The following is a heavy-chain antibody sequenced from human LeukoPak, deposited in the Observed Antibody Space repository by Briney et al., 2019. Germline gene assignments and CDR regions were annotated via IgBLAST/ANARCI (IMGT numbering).Heavy chain of an antibody. CDR3: AREKLDTRGYVDY. J-gene: IGHJ4*02. V-gene: IGHV3-74*01. CDR1: GFDFSSNW. D-gene: IGHD3-22*01. Sequence: GGSLRLSCAASGFDFSSNWMHWVRHAPGQGLVWVSRIKGDGISTNYADSVKGRFTISRDNAKNLLYLQMNSLRAEDTAVYYCAREKLDTRGYVDYWGQGTLVTVSS. CDR2: IKGDGIST.